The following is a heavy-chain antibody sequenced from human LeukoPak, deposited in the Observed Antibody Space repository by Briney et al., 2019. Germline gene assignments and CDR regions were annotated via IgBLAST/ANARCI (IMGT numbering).Heavy chain of an antibody. Sequence: SVKVSCKASGGTFSSYAISWVRQAPGQGLEWMGGIIPIFGTANYAQKFQGRLTITTDESTSTAYMELSSLRSEDTAVYYCARDDGSSGYYHRIWFDPWGQGTLVTVSS. CDR1: GGTFSSYA. CDR2: IIPIFGTA. V-gene: IGHV1-69*05. CDR3: ARDDGSSGYYHRIWFDP. J-gene: IGHJ5*02. D-gene: IGHD3-22*01.